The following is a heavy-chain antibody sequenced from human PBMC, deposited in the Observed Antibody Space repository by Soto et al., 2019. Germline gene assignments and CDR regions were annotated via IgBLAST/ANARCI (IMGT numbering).Heavy chain of an antibody. CDR1: GFPFSSYE. Sequence: EVQLVESGGVLVQPGESLRLSCAGSGFPFSSYEMNWVRQAPGKGLEWGAYISSGGGNIYYAESVKGRFTISRDNAKNSVDLQMNSLRAEDTAVYYCARDRWLRYSGYDWHFDYWGQGTLVTVSS. CDR3: ARDRWLRYSGYDWHFDY. CDR2: ISSGGGNI. D-gene: IGHD5-12*01. J-gene: IGHJ4*02. V-gene: IGHV3-48*03.